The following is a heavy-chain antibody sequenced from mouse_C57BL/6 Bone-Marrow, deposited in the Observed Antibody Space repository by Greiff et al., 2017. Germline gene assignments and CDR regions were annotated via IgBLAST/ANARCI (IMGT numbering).Heavy chain of an antibody. D-gene: IGHD6-1*01. CDR1: GYTFTNYW. CDR2: IYPGGGYT. CDR3: ARCLSHPYAMDY. J-gene: IGHJ4*01. V-gene: IGHV1-63*01. Sequence: QVHVKQSGAELVRPGTSVKMSCKASGYTFTNYWIGWAKQRPGHGLEWIGDIYPGGGYTNYNEKFKGKATLTADKSSSTAYMQFSSLTSEDSAIYYCARCLSHPYAMDYWGQGTSGTVSS.